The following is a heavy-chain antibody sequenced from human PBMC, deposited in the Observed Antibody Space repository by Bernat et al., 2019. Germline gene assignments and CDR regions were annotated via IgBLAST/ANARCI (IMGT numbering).Heavy chain of an antibody. V-gene: IGHV3-30*02. CDR2: ICHHGRGE. CDR1: GFIFSDYG. CDR3: AKDDRDNCGFDY. D-gene: IGHD1-20*01. Sequence: QVHLVESGGGVVQPGGSLRLTCAASGFIFSDYGMHWVRQTPGKGLEWVAFICHHGRGEQYAGSVKGRFTISRDTSKNTLYLNMNSLTTEDTAVYYCAKDDRDNCGFDYLGQGTLVNVSS. J-gene: IGHJ4*02.